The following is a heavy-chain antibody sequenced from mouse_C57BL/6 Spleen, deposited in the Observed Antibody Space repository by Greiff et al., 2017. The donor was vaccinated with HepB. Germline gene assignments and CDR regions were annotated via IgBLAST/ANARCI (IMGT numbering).Heavy chain of an antibody. V-gene: IGHV1-76*01. CDR1: GYTFTDYY. CDR3: ARDTAYYSNYNYAMDY. D-gene: IGHD2-5*01. J-gene: IGHJ4*01. Sequence: VQGVESGAELVRPGASVKLSCKASGYTFTDYYINWVKQRPGQGLEWIARIYPGSGNTYYNEKFKGKATLTAEKSSSTAYMQLSSLTSEDSAVYFCARDTAYYSNYNYAMDYWGQGTSVTVSS. CDR2: IYPGSGNT.